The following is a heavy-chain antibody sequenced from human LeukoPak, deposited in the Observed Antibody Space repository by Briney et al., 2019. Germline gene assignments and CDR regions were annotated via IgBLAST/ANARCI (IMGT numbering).Heavy chain of an antibody. CDR2: ISAYNGNT. D-gene: IGHD6-19*01. CDR3: ARGVADADAFDI. Sequence: ASVKVSCKASGYTFTSYAMNWVRQAPGQGLEWMGWISAYNGNTNYAQKLQGRVTMTTDTSTSTAYMELRSLRSDDTAVYYCARGVADADAFDIWGQGTMVTVSS. J-gene: IGHJ3*02. CDR1: GYTFTSYA. V-gene: IGHV1-18*01.